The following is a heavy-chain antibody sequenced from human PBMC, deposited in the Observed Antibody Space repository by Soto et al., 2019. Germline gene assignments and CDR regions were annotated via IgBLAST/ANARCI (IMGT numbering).Heavy chain of an antibody. D-gene: IGHD4-17*01. Sequence: GGSLRLSCAASGFTFSSYAMSWVRQAPGKGLEWVSAISGSGGSTYYADSVKGRFTISRDNSKNTLYLQMNSLRAEDTAVYYWAKEWYGGGLGYYYYGMDVWGQGTTVTVSS. CDR3: AKEWYGGGLGYYYYGMDV. CDR1: GFTFSSYA. CDR2: ISGSGGST. J-gene: IGHJ6*02. V-gene: IGHV3-23*01.